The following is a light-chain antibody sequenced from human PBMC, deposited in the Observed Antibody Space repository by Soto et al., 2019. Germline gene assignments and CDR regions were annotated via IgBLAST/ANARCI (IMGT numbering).Light chain of an antibody. CDR2: GVS. CDR3: QQFGSSPRT. CDR1: QSVASSQ. Sequence: EVVLTQSPGTLSLSPGERATLSCRTSQSVASSQLSWYQQKPGQAPRLLIHGVSNRATSIPDRFSGSGSGTHFTLTIDRLEPEDFGVYYCQQFGSSPRTFGQGTRLEI. J-gene: IGKJ5*01. V-gene: IGKV3-20*01.